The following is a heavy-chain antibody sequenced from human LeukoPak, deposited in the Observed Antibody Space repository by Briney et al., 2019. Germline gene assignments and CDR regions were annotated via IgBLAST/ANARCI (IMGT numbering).Heavy chain of an antibody. V-gene: IGHV4-59*01. Sequence: SETLSLTCTVSGGSISSYYWSWIRQPPGKGLEWIGYIYYSGSTNYNPSLKSRVTISVDTSKNQFSLKLSSVTAADTAVYYCARVVSRQLRFLEWLSDWFDPWGQGTLVTVSS. J-gene: IGHJ5*02. CDR3: ARVVSRQLRFLEWLSDWFDP. CDR2: IYYSGST. CDR1: GGSISSYY. D-gene: IGHD3-3*01.